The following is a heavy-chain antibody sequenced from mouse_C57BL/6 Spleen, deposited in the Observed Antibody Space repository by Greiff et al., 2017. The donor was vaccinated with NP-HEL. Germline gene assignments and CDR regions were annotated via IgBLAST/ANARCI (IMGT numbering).Heavy chain of an antibody. CDR3: TAITGTGY. J-gene: IGHJ2*01. CDR2: IRLKSDNYAT. CDR1: GFTFSNYW. D-gene: IGHD4-1*01. V-gene: IGHV6-3*01. Sequence: EVQVVESGGGLVQPGGSMKLSCVASGFTFSNYWMNWVRQSPEKGLEWVAQIRLKSDNYATHYAESVKGRFTISRDDSKSSVYLQMNNLRAEDTGIYYCTAITGTGYWGQGTTLTVSS.